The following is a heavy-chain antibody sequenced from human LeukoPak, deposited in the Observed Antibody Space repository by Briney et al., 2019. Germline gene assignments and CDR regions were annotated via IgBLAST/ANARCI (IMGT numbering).Heavy chain of an antibody. CDR3: ANLIRFLYFDY. CDR1: GFTSSSYA. Sequence: GGSLRLSCAASGFTSSSYAMSWVRQAPGKGLEWVSAISGSGGSTYYADSVKGRFTISRDNSKNTLYLQMNSLRAEDTAVYYCANLIRFLYFDYWGQGTLVTVSS. V-gene: IGHV3-23*01. D-gene: IGHD3-3*01. CDR2: ISGSGGST. J-gene: IGHJ4*02.